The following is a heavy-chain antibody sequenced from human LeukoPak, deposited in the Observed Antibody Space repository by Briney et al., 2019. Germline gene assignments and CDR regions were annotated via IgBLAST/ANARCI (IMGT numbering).Heavy chain of an antibody. CDR3: ASLTNHYYYYMDV. Sequence: SETLSLTCTVSGGSISSYYWSWIRQPPGEGLEWIGYIYYSGSTNYNPSLKSRVTISVDTSKNQFSLKLSSVTAADTAVYYCASLTNHYYYYMDVWGKGTTVTVSS. J-gene: IGHJ6*03. V-gene: IGHV4-59*01. D-gene: IGHD1/OR15-1a*01. CDR2: IYYSGST. CDR1: GGSISSYY.